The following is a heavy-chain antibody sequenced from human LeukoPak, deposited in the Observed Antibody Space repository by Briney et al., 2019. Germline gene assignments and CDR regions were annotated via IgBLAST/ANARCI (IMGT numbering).Heavy chain of an antibody. CDR1: GGSFSGYY. CDR3: AREGASYYDSSGPFDY. J-gene: IGHJ4*02. V-gene: IGHV4-34*01. Sequence: SETLSLTCAVYGGSFSGYYWSWIRQPPGKGLEWIGEINHSGSTNYNPSLKSRVTISVDTSKNQFSLKLSSVTAADTAVYYCAREGASYYDSSGPFDYWGQGTLVTVSS. D-gene: IGHD3-22*01. CDR2: INHSGST.